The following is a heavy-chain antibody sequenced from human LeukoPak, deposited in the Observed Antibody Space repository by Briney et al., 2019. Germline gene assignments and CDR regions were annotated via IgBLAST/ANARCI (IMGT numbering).Heavy chain of an antibody. Sequence: PGGSLRLSCAASGFTFSSYSMNWVRQAPGKGLEWVSSISSSSSYIYYADSVKGRFTISRDSAKNSLYLQMNSLRAEDTAVYYCARRAGGYSHPYDYWGQGVLVTVSS. J-gene: IGHJ4*02. CDR1: GFTFSSYS. CDR3: ARRAGGYSHPYDY. CDR2: ISSSSSYI. D-gene: IGHD4-23*01. V-gene: IGHV3-21*01.